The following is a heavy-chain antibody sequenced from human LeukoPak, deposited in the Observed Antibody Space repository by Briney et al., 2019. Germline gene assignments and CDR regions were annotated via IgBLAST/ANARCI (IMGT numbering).Heavy chain of an antibody. CDR1: GGSFSGYY. D-gene: IGHD4-11*01. J-gene: IGHJ4*02. CDR2: INHSGST. CDR3: AGANYNNPPRY. V-gene: IGHV4-34*01. Sequence: SETLSLTCAVSGGSFSGYYWSWIRQPPGKGLEWIGEINHSGSTNYNPSLKSRVTISLDTSKSQFSLKLTSVTAADTAAYYCAGANYNNPPRYWGQGTLVTVSS.